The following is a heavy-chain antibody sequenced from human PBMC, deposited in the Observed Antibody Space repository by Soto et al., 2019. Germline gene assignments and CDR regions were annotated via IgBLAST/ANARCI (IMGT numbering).Heavy chain of an antibody. CDR1: GYTFTRYA. V-gene: IGHV1-3*01. J-gene: IGHJ6*02. D-gene: IGHD3-22*01. CDR3: ARGRDYYYDSRGANPTPRYYYYGIDV. CDR2: INAGNGNT. Sequence: ASVTVSCKASGYTFTRYAMHWVRQAPGQRLEWMGWINAGNGNTKYSQKFQGRVTITRDTSASTAYMELSSLRSEDTAVYYCARGRDYYYDSRGANPTPRYYYYGIDVWGQGTTVTVSS.